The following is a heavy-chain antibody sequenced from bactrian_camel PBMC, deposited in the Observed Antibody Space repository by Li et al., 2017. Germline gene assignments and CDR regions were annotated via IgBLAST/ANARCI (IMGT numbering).Heavy chain of an antibody. D-gene: IGHD1*01. V-gene: IGHV3S26*01. CDR3: AADAVYCSVGRPRALGFGY. CDR1: EYTLSNYC. CDR2: IDSGGNE. J-gene: IGHJ6*01. Sequence: HVQLVESGGGSVQAGGSLRLSCAASEYTLSNYCMAWFRQAPGKEREGVAAIDSGGNEVYTAYLQGRFTISQDSAKYTLYLRMNSLKPEDTGMYYCAADAVYCSVGRPRALGFGYWGQGTQVTVS.